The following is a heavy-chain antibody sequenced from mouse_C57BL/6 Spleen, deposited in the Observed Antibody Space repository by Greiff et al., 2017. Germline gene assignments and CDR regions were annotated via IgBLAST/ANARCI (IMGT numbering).Heavy chain of an antibody. J-gene: IGHJ3*01. Sequence: VKLVESGAELVRPGASVTLSCKASGYTFTDYEMHWVKQTPVHGLEWIGAIDPETGGTAYNQKFKGKAILTADKSSSTAYMELRSLTSEDSAVYYCTRGGHYYGSSSFAYWGQGTLVTVSA. V-gene: IGHV1-15*01. CDR2: IDPETGGT. CDR3: TRGGHYYGSSSFAY. CDR1: GYTFTDYE. D-gene: IGHD1-1*01.